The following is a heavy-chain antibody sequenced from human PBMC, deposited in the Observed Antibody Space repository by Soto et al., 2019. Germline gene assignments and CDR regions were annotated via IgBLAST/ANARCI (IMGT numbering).Heavy chain of an antibody. CDR2: MNPNRGNT. J-gene: IGHJ4*02. CDR3: ARGRNYDYIWGSYRLYYFDY. CDR1: GYTFTSYD. V-gene: IGHV1-8*01. Sequence: QVQLVQSGAEVQKPGASVKVSCKASGYTFTSYDINWVRQATGQGLERMGWMNPNRGNTGYAQKFQGTVTMTRNTCRSTAYMEVSSLRSEYTAVYYCARGRNYDYIWGSYRLYYFDYWGQGTLVTVSS. D-gene: IGHD3-16*02.